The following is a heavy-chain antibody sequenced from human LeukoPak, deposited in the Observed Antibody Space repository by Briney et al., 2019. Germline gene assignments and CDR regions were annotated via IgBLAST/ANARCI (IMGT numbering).Heavy chain of an antibody. D-gene: IGHD7-27*01. Sequence: SETLSLTCAVYGGSFSGYYWSWVRQPPGKGLEWIGYIYYTGSTNYNPSLKSRVTMSVDTSKNQFSLKLSSVTAADTAVYYCASRKLGNDYWGQGTLVTVSS. CDR2: IYYTGST. J-gene: IGHJ4*01. CDR3: ASRKLGNDY. V-gene: IGHV4-59*01. CDR1: GGSFSGYY.